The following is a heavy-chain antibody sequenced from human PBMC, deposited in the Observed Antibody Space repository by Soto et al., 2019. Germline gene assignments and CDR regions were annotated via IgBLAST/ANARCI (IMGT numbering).Heavy chain of an antibody. Sequence: QVQLVESGGGVVQPGRSLRLSCAASGFTFSSYGMHWVRQAPGKGLEWGAVIWYDGSNKYYADSVTGRFTISRDNSKNTLYLQMNSLRAEDTAVYYCARDGYCSGGSCYSVPVFDYWGQGTLVTVSS. V-gene: IGHV3-33*01. J-gene: IGHJ4*02. CDR2: IWYDGSNK. CDR1: GFTFSSYG. D-gene: IGHD2-15*01. CDR3: ARDGYCSGGSCYSVPVFDY.